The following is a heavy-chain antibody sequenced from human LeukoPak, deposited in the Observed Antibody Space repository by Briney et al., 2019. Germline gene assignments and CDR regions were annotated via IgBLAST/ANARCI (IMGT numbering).Heavy chain of an antibody. CDR3: ARLGIYPIQGYNYNYHYMDV. J-gene: IGHJ6*03. V-gene: IGHV4-59*08. CDR1: GASISSSY. D-gene: IGHD1-1*01. Sequence: PSETLSLTCTVSGASISSSYWSWIRQPPGKGLEWVDYIYYTGSTNYNPSLKSRVTISVDLSKNQFSLQLSSVTAADTAAYYCARLGIYPIQGYNYNYHYMDVWAKGTTVTVSS. CDR2: IYYTGST.